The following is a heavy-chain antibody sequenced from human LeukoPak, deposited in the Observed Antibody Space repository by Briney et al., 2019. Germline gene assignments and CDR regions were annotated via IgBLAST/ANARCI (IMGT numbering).Heavy chain of an antibody. V-gene: IGHV3-23*01. D-gene: IGHD3-3*01. CDR2: ISGSGGST. J-gene: IGHJ4*02. CDR3: AKGVRFLEWFFDY. Sequence: GGSLRLSRAASIVTFCSYAMGWVPQAPGKGLEGVSDISGSGGSTYYADSVKGRFTISRDNPKDTLYLHMNSLGADDTAVYYCAKGVRFLEWFFDYWGQGTLVTVSS. CDR1: IVTFCSYA.